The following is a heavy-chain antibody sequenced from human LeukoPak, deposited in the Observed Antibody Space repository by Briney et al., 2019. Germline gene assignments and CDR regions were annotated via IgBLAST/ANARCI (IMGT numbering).Heavy chain of an antibody. CDR1: GGSISSYY. Sequence: KPSETLSLTCTVSGGSISSYYWSWIRQPPGKGLEWIGYIYYSGSTNYNPSLKSRVTISVDTSKNQFSLKLSSVTAADTAVYYCARVWSRQQYYYGSGSYSWFDPWGQGTLVTVSS. J-gene: IGHJ5*02. V-gene: IGHV4-59*12. CDR3: ARVWSRQQYYYGSGSYSWFDP. D-gene: IGHD3-10*01. CDR2: IYYSGST.